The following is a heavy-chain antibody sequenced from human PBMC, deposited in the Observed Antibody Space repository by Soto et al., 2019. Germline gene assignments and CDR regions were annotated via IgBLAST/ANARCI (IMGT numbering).Heavy chain of an antibody. CDR1: GFTFSSYA. Sequence: GGSLRLSCAASGFTFSSYAMSWVRQAPGKGLEWVSAISGSGGSTYYADSVKGRFTISRDNSKNTLYLQMNSLRAEDTAVYYCAKENYYDSSGYSPPFDYWGQGTLGTVSS. CDR3: AKENYYDSSGYSPPFDY. CDR2: ISGSGGST. D-gene: IGHD3-22*01. J-gene: IGHJ4*02. V-gene: IGHV3-23*01.